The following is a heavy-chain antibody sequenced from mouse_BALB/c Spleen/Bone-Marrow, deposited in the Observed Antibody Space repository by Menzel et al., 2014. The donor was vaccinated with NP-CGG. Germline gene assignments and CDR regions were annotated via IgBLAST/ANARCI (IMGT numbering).Heavy chain of an antibody. V-gene: IGHV2-2*02. CDR2: MWSGGST. J-gene: IGHJ4*01. CDR3: ARNGYYYSMDY. Sequence: QVHVKQSGPGLVQPSQSLSITCTVSGFSLXSDGVHWVRQSPRKGLEWLGVMWSGGSTDYNAAYISRLSISKDNSRSXVFFKMSSLQTNDTAIYYCARNGYYYSMDYWGQGTSVTVSS. D-gene: IGHD2-2*01. CDR1: GFSLXSDG.